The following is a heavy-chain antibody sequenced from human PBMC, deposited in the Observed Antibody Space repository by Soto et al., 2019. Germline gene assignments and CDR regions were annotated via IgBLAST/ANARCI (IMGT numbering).Heavy chain of an antibody. J-gene: IGHJ4*02. V-gene: IGHV3-23*01. D-gene: IGHD3-10*02. CDR2: MTGSGAHT. Sequence: RRLACVASGFTFSNYAMSWVRQAPGKGLEWVSAMTGSGAHTYYADSVKGRVTISRDNSKNTLYVQMNSLRAEDVAVYYCAKTGPYTSRYVRYYFDSWGQGTLVTVSS. CDR1: GFTFSNYA. CDR3: AKTGPYTSRYVRYYFDS.